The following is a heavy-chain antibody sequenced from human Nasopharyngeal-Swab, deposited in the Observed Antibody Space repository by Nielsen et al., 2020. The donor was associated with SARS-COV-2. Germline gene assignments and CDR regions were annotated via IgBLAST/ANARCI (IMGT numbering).Heavy chain of an antibody. CDR1: GFTFDDYA. CDR2: ISGSGGST. D-gene: IGHD5-12*01. Sequence: GESLKISCAASGFTFDDYAMHWVRQAPGKGLEWVSAISGSGGSTYYADSVKGRFTISRDNSKNTLYLQMNSLRAEDTAVYYCAKDIKWSIPRGYFDYWGQGTLVTVSS. CDR3: AKDIKWSIPRGYFDY. J-gene: IGHJ4*02. V-gene: IGHV3-23*01.